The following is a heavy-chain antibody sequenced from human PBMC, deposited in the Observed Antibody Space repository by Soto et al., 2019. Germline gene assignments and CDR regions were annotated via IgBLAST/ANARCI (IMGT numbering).Heavy chain of an antibody. D-gene: IGHD2-21*01. CDR2: IYGSGRGI. J-gene: IGHJ4*02. Sequence: LRLSCTASGLPHSNFAMMWVRQAPGKGLECVSGIYGSGRGIEYADSVKGRFTISRDNSKNTVYLQMTDLRADDTAVYYCAKDAVYNDGLWLMDHWGQGTQVTVSS. CDR3: AKDAVYNDGLWLMDH. V-gene: IGHV3-23*05. CDR1: GLPHSNFA.